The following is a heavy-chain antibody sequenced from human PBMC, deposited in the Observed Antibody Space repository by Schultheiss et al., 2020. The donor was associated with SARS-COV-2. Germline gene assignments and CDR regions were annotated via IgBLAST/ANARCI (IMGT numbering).Heavy chain of an antibody. CDR1: GVSISNDDYY. D-gene: IGHD6-13*01. V-gene: IGHV4-31*03. Sequence: SETLSLTCTVSGVSISNDDYYWTWVRQHPARGLEWIGFIHYRGKTFYNPSLRGRVTLSLDTSLNQFSLNVNSVTAADTAVYYCARDRVYSRWNAFDIWGQGTMVTVSS. CDR3: ARDRVYSRWNAFDI. J-gene: IGHJ3*02. CDR2: IHYRGKT.